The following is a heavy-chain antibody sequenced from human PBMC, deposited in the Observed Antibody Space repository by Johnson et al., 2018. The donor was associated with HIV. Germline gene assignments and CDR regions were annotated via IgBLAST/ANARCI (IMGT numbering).Heavy chain of an antibody. CDR3: AREWELLGSAFDI. D-gene: IGHD1-26*01. Sequence: QMQLVESGGGVMQLGKSLRLSCEASGFTFRSYAMHWVRQAPGKGLEWVAVITYDGRNKYYADSVKGRFTISRDNSKNTLYLQMNSLRAEDTAVYYCAREWELLGSAFDIWGQGTMVTVSS. J-gene: IGHJ3*02. V-gene: IGHV3-30*03. CDR2: ITYDGRNK. CDR1: GFTFRSYA.